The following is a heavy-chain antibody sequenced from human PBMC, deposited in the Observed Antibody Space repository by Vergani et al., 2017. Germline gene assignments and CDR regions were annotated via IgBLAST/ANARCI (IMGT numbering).Heavy chain of an antibody. V-gene: IGHV3-23*01. CDR1: GFTFSSYA. D-gene: IGHD6-19*01. CDR3: AKDAPRSGWIPEYFQH. CDR2: ISGSGGST. Sequence: EVQLLESGGGLVQPGGSLRLSCAASGFTFSSYAMSWVRQAPGKGLEWVSAISGSGGSTYYADSVKGRFTISRDNSKNTLYLQMNSRRAEDTAVYYCAKDAPRSGWIPEYFQHWGQGTLVTVSS. J-gene: IGHJ1*01.